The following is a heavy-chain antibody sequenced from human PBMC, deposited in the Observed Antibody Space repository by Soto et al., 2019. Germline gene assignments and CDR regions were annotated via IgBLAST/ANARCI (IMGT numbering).Heavy chain of an antibody. Sequence: SETLSLTCTVSGGSISSYYWSWIRQPPGKGLEWIGNIYDSGSTNYNPSLKSRVTISVDTSKNQFSLKLSSVTPADTAVYYCAKAPSSSWPRGNWFDPWGQGTLVTVSS. V-gene: IGHV4-59*01. CDR3: AKAPSSSWPRGNWFDP. J-gene: IGHJ5*02. CDR1: GGSISSYY. D-gene: IGHD6-13*01. CDR2: IYDSGST.